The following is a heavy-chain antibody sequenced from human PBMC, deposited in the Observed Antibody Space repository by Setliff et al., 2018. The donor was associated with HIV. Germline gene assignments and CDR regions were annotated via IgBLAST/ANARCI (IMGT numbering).Heavy chain of an antibody. CDR3: ARAGYSYGHYYFDY. J-gene: IGHJ4*02. CDR1: GGTFSSYA. CDR2: IIPIFGTA. D-gene: IGHD5-18*01. V-gene: IGHV1-69*13. Sequence: SVKVSCKASGGTFSSYAISWVRQAPGQGLEWMGGIIPIFGTANYAQKFQVRVTITPDESTSTAYMELSSLRSGDTAVYYCARAGYSYGHYYFDYWGQGTLVTVSS.